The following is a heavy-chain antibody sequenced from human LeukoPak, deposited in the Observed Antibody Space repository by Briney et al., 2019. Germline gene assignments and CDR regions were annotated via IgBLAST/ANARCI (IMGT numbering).Heavy chain of an antibody. D-gene: IGHD3-10*01. J-gene: IGHJ3*02. CDR2: ISGSGSTK. CDR1: GFTLSNYA. CDR3: ARFYGSGTYEAFDI. V-gene: IGHV3-48*03. Sequence: GGSLRLSCAASGFTLSNYAMSWVRQAPGKGLEWLAYISGSGSTKYYADSVKGRFTISRDNAKNSLYLYMNRLRAGDTAVYYCARFYGSGTYEAFDIWGQGTWVTVSS.